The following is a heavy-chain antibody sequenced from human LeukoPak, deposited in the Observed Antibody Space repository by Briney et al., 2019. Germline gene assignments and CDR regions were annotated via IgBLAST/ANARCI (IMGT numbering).Heavy chain of an antibody. CDR3: ARDPHCTNGVCYTSNYMDV. J-gene: IGHJ6*03. D-gene: IGHD2-8*01. Sequence: GGSLRLSCAASGFTFSSYWMSWVRQAPGKGLEWVVNIKQDGSEKYYVDSVKGRFTISRDNAKNSLYLQMNSLRAEDTAVYYCARDPHCTNGVCYTSNYMDVWGKGTTVTVSS. CDR1: GFTFSSYW. CDR2: IKQDGSEK. V-gene: IGHV3-7*01.